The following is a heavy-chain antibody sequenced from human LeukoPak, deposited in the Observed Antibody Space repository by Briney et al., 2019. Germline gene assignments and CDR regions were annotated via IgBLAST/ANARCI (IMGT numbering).Heavy chain of an antibody. J-gene: IGHJ4*02. CDR2: IASKTDGGAT. D-gene: IGHD3-10*01. Sequence: GGSLRLSCSASGLTVTNAWMNWVRQAPGEGLDWVGRIASKTDGGATDYAAPVKGRFTISRDDSKNALNLQMNSLKTEDTAVYYCTTGIRGDWGQGTLVTVSS. CDR1: GLTVTNAW. V-gene: IGHV3-15*07. CDR3: TTGIRGD.